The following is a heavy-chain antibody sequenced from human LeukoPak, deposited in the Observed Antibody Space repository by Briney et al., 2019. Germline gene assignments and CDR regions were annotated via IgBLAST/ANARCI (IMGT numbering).Heavy chain of an antibody. CDR2: FYPDDSDT. CDR1: GYIFTSYW. CDR3: ARPDYYDSSGYLGPIDY. V-gene: IGHV5-51*01. D-gene: IGHD3-22*01. J-gene: IGHJ4*02. Sequence: GESLKISCKGSGYIFTSYWIGWVRQLPGKGLEWMGIFYPDDSDTTYNPSFQGQVTISADKSISTAYLQWSSLKASDTAMYYCARPDYYDSSGYLGPIDYWGQGTLVTVSS.